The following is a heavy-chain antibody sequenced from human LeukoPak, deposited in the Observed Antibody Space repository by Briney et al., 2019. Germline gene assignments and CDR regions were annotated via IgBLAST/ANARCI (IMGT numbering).Heavy chain of an antibody. CDR1: GFTFSSDH. V-gene: IGHV3-48*01. CDR3: VRDYQWSLEF. Sequence: GGSLRLSCAASGFTFSSDHMHWVRQAPGKGLEWLSYINYGNRPTYYADSVKGRFTISRDNAKNSLYLQLDGLRVEDTAVYYCVRDYQWSLEFWGQGTPVTDSS. CDR2: INYGNRPT. D-gene: IGHD1-1*01. J-gene: IGHJ4*02.